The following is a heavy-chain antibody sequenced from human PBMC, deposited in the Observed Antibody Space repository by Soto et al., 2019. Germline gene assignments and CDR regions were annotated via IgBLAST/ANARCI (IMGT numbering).Heavy chain of an antibody. D-gene: IGHD1-1*01. CDR2: ISQDGAIA. V-gene: IGHV3-74*01. J-gene: IGHJ4*02. CDR3: LRDQRHWNEFADQ. Sequence: VQLVESGGGLVQPGGSLRLSCAASGFAFGSYWMHWVRQAPGNGLVWVSRISQDGAIATQADSVKGRFTISRDNAKNTLFLQMNSLRADDTAVYYCLRDQRHWNEFADQWGQGTLVTVSS. CDR1: GFAFGSYW.